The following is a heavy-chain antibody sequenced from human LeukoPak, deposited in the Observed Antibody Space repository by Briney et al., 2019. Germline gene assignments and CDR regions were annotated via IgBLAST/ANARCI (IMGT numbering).Heavy chain of an antibody. CDR3: ARQPYGSGSYYFP. D-gene: IGHD3-10*01. Sequence: SETLSLTCNVSGGSISSNDYYWGWIRQPPGKGLEWIGSIYHRGITHYTPSLKSRVTISVDTSKNQFSLKLSSVTAADTAVYYCARQPYGSGSYYFPWGQGTLVTVSS. CDR2: IYHRGIT. J-gene: IGHJ5*02. V-gene: IGHV4-39*07. CDR1: GGSISSNDYY.